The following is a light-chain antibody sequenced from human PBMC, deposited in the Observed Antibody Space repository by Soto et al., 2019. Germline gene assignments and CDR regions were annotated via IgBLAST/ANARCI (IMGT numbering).Light chain of an antibody. Sequence: ESVLTQSPGTLSLSPGERATLSCRASQSIGSNHLAWYQQKPGQTPRLLIYGSSSRATGVPDRFTGSGSGTDFTLTISRLEPEDFALYFCHLYGGSPPHTFGQGTKVEIK. CDR2: GSS. V-gene: IGKV3-20*01. J-gene: IGKJ2*01. CDR1: QSIGSNH. CDR3: HLYGGSPPHT.